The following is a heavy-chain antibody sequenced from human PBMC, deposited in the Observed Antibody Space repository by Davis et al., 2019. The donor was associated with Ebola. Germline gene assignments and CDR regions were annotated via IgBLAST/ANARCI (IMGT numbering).Heavy chain of an antibody. CDR3: ARVPHTRRAATWDYYYYMDV. V-gene: IGHV3-30*03. D-gene: IGHD6-13*01. Sequence: PGGSLRLSCAASGFTFSRFGMHWVRQPPGKGLEWVTMISSDGTNKFYSDSLKGRFTISSDNSKNTLYLQMNSLRAEDTAVYYCARVPHTRRAATWDYYYYMDVWGKGTTVTVSS. J-gene: IGHJ6*03. CDR2: ISSDGTNK. CDR1: GFTFSRFG.